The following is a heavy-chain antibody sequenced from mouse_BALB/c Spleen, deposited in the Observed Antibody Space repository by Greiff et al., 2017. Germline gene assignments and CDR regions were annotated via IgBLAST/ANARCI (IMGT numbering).Heavy chain of an antibody. D-gene: IGHD2-4*01. CDR2: IWAGGST. Sequence: VQLQQSGPGLVAPSQSLSITCTVSGFSLTSYGVHWVRQPPGKGLEWLGVIWAGGSTNYNSALMSRLSISKDNSKSQVFLKMNSLQTDDTAMYYGAREVYYDYDDAMDYWGQGTSVTVSS. J-gene: IGHJ4*01. CDR1: GFSLTSYG. CDR3: AREVYYDYDDAMDY. V-gene: IGHV2-9*02.